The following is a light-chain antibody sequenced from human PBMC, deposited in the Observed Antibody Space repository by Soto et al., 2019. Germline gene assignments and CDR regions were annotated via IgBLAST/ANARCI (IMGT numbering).Light chain of an antibody. V-gene: IGLV2-14*01. J-gene: IGLJ2*01. CDR2: DVS. CDR3: SSYTSSSTLRV. Sequence: QSVLTQPASVSGSPGQSITISCTGTSSDVGGYNYVSWYQQHPGKAPKLMIYDVSNRPAGVSNLFSCSKSGNTASLTISGLHAEDEDYYYCSSYTSSSTLRVFGGGTKLTVL. CDR1: SSDVGGYNY.